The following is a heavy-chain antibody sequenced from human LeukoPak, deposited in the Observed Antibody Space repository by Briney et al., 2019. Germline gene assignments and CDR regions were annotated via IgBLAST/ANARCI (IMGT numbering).Heavy chain of an antibody. Sequence: GRSLRLSCAASGFTFSTYSMNWVRQAPGKGLEWVSYISSTSSTIYYADSVKGRFTISRDNAKNSLYLQMNSLRAEDTAVYYCARDTRLGDYYGSEGLYWGQGTLVTVSS. CDR2: ISSTSSTI. CDR3: ARDTRLGDYYGSEGLY. V-gene: IGHV3-48*01. J-gene: IGHJ4*02. D-gene: IGHD3-10*01. CDR1: GFTFSTYS.